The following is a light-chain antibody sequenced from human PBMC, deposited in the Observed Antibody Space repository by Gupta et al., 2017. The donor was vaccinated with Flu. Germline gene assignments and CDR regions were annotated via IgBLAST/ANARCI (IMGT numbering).Light chain of an antibody. CDR3: QQYDDWPT. V-gene: IGKV3-15*01. Sequence: FPATLSVSPGERATLACRASQSVSNNVAWYQQKPGQAPRLLIYDASTTATGIPPRFSGSGSGTEFTLTSTSVQSEDFAVYFCQQYDDWPTFGGGTTVGIK. J-gene: IGKJ4*01. CDR2: DAS. CDR1: QSVSNN.